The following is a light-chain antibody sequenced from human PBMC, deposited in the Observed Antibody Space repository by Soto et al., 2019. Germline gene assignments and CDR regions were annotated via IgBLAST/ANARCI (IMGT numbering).Light chain of an antibody. CDR3: QHYNSYSEA. CDR2: AAS. J-gene: IGKJ1*01. CDR1: QSISSY. Sequence: DIQMTQSPSSLSASVGDRVTITCRASQSISSYLNWYQQKPGKAPKLLIYAASSLQSGVPSRISGSGSGTEFTLTISSLQPDDFATYYCQHYNSYSEAFGQGTKVDI. V-gene: IGKV1-39*01.